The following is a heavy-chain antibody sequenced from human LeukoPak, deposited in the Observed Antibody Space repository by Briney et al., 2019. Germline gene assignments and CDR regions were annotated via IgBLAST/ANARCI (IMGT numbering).Heavy chain of an antibody. Sequence: GGSLRLFCAASGFTFSGSALHWVRQASGKGLEWVVRIRSTANGYATAYAASVKGRFTISRDDSKNTAYLQMDRLKTEDTAVYYCTGNYYGSGSYADFDYWGQGTLVTVSS. J-gene: IGHJ4*02. CDR3: TGNYYGSGSYADFDY. D-gene: IGHD3-10*01. CDR1: GFTFSGSA. CDR2: IRSTANGYAT. V-gene: IGHV3-73*01.